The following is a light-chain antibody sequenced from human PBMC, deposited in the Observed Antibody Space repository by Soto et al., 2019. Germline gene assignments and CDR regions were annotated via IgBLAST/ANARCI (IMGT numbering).Light chain of an antibody. V-gene: IGLV1-40*01. J-gene: IGLJ1*01. CDR2: NDN. CDR1: SSNIGAGYD. Sequence: QSVLTQPPSVSGAPRQRVTISCTGSSSNIGAGYDVHWYQQLPGTAPKLLLYNDNNRPSGVPDRISGSKSGTSASLAITGLQAEDEADYYCQSYDSSLSGYVFGTGTKVTVL. CDR3: QSYDSSLSGYV.